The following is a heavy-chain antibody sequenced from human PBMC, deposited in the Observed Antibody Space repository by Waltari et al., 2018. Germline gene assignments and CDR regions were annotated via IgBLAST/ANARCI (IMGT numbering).Heavy chain of an antibody. D-gene: IGHD3-10*02. J-gene: IGHJ1*01. CDR2: ISESGSVI. Sequence: EVQLVESGGDLVQPGGSLSLSCVVSGFTFRGYSMNWVRQAPGKGLEWLSYISESGSVIHYADSVKGRFTISRDNDKNSLHLQMDNLRVEDTAIYYCVRDVLFWGQGTLVTVS. CDR1: GFTFRGYS. V-gene: IGHV3-48*01. CDR3: VRDVLF.